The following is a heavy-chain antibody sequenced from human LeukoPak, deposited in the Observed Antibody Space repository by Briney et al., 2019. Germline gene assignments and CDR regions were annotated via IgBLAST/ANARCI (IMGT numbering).Heavy chain of an antibody. D-gene: IGHD5-12*01. Sequence: KTSETLSLTCAVYGGSFSGYYWSWIRQPPGNGLEWIGETNHSGSTNYNPSLKSRVTISVDTSKNQFSLKLSSVTAADTAVYHCARWSSGYRYWGQGTLVTVSS. CDR1: GGSFSGYY. CDR3: ARWSSGYRY. V-gene: IGHV4-34*01. J-gene: IGHJ4*02. CDR2: TNHSGST.